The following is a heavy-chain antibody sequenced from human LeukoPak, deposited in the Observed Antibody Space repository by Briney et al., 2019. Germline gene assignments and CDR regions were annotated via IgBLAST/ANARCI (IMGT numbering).Heavy chain of an antibody. Sequence: GGSLRLSCAASGFDYNIYSMNWVRQAPGKGLEWVAVISYDGSKKDYVDSVKGRFTIYRDNSKNTVSLQMNSLRPEDTALYFCAKTFCGGECYSYFDLWGRGTLVTVPS. V-gene: IGHV3-30*18. CDR1: GFDYNIYS. J-gene: IGHJ2*01. CDR2: ISYDGSKK. CDR3: AKTFCGGECYSYFDL. D-gene: IGHD2-21*01.